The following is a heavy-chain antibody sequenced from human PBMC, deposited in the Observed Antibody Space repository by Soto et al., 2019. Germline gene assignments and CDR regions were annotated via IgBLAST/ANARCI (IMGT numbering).Heavy chain of an antibody. J-gene: IGHJ4*02. V-gene: IGHV3-30*18. CDR1: GFTFSSYG. CDR2: ISYDGSNK. CDR3: AKDPGGQWLWNYFDY. Sequence: QVQLVESGGGVVQPGRSLRLSCAASGFTFSSYGMHWVRQAPGKGLEWVAVISYDGSNKYYADSVKGRFTISRDNSKNTLYLQMNSLRAEDTAVYYCAKDPGGQWLWNYFDYWGQGTLVTVSS. D-gene: IGHD6-19*01.